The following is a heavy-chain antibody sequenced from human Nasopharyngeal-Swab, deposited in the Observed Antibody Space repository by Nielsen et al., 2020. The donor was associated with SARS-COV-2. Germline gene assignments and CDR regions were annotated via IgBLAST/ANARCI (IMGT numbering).Heavy chain of an antibody. CDR3: ARLGSFGQ. CDR2: IRSRSNGGTT. CDR1: GITFSDAW. J-gene: IGHJ4*02. V-gene: IGHV3-15*01. Sequence: GGSLRLSCAVSGITFSDAWMTWVRQAPGKGLEWIGRIRSRSNGGTTDYGAPLEGRFSISRDDSENTVYLQMNDLKTEDTAVYYCARLGSFGQWGQGTLVMVS. D-gene: IGHD3-3*01.